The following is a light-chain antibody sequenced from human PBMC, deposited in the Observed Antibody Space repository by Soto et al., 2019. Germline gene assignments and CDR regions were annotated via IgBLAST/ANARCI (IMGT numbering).Light chain of an antibody. J-gene: IGLJ2*01. CDR2: DVS. V-gene: IGLV2-14*01. CDR1: SSDVGGYNY. Sequence: QSALTQPASVSGSPGQSITISCTGTSSDVGGYNYVSWYQQHPGKAPKLMIYDVSNRPSGFSNRFSGSKSGNTASLTISGLQAEDEADYYCSSYTSSSTLGVFGGGTKVTVL. CDR3: SSYTSSSTLGV.